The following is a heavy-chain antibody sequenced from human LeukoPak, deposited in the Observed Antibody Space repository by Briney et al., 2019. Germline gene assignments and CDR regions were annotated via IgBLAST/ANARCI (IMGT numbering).Heavy chain of an antibody. CDR2: INPSGGST. Sequence: ASVKVSCKASGYTFTSYYMHWVRQAPGQGLEWMGIINPSGGSTSYAQKFQGRVTITRDTSTSTVYMELSSLRSEDTAVYYCARDVKDTIFGVVIVSWFDPWGQGTLVTVSS. CDR1: GYTFTSYY. V-gene: IGHV1-46*01. J-gene: IGHJ5*02. D-gene: IGHD3-3*01. CDR3: ARDVKDTIFGVVIVSWFDP.